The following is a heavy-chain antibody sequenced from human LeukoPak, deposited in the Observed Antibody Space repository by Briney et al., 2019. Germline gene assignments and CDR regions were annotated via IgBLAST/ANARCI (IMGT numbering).Heavy chain of an antibody. CDR2: INPSGGST. J-gene: IGHJ3*02. D-gene: IGHD1-26*01. Sequence: ASVKVSCKASGYTFTSYYMHWVRQAPGQGLEWMGIINPSGGSTSYAQKFQGRVTMTRDTSTSTVYMELSSLRSEDTAVYYCARGREWELTYDAFDIWGQGTMVTVSS. CDR1: GYTFTSYY. V-gene: IGHV1-46*01. CDR3: ARGREWELTYDAFDI.